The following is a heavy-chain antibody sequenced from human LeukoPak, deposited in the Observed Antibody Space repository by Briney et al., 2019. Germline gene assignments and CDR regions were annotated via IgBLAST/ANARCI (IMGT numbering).Heavy chain of an antibody. CDR3: ARATGFDVLRFLEWLENYYFDY. Sequence: SETLSLTCTVSGYSISNGYYWGWIRQPPGKGLEWIGSIYYSGSTYYNPSLKSRVTISVDTSKNQFSLKLSSVTAADTAVYYCARATGFDVLRFLEWLENYYFDYWGQGTLVTVSS. D-gene: IGHD3-3*01. CDR2: IYYSGST. CDR1: GYSISNGYY. V-gene: IGHV4-38-2*02. J-gene: IGHJ4*02.